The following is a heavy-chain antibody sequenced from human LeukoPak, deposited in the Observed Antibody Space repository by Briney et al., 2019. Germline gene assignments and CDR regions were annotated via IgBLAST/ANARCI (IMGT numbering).Heavy chain of an antibody. J-gene: IGHJ4*02. Sequence: QTGGSLRLSCAASGFTFSSYWMSWVRQAPGKGLEWVANIKQDGGDKYYVDSVKGRFTISRDNAKNSLYLQMNSLRAEDTAVYYCMRDYSGMGIDYWGQGTLVTVSS. CDR2: IKQDGGDK. V-gene: IGHV3-7*01. D-gene: IGHD3-10*01. CDR1: GFTFSSYW. CDR3: MRDYSGMGIDY.